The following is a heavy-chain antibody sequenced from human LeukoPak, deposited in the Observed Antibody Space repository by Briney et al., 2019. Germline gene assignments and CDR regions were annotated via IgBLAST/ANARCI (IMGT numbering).Heavy chain of an antibody. CDR1: GYTFTSYA. CDR3: ARDLGYRLTYYGMDV. V-gene: IGHV1-3*01. Sequence: GASVKVSCKASGYTFTSYAMHWLRQAPGQRLEWMGWINAGNGNTKYSQKFQGRVTITRDTSASTAYMELSSLRSEDTAVYYCARDLGYRLTYYGMDVWGQGNTVTVSS. CDR2: INAGNGNT. D-gene: IGHD3-16*01. J-gene: IGHJ6*02.